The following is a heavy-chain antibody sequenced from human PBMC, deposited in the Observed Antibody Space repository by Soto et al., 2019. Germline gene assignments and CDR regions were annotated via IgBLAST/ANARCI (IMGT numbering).Heavy chain of an antibody. CDR2: IGTAGDT. CDR1: GFTFSSYD. J-gene: IGHJ4*02. Sequence: GGSLRLSCAASGFTFSSYDMHWVRQATGKGLEWVSAIGTAGDTYYPGSGKGRFTISRENAKNSLYLQMNSLRAEDTAVYYCVRACRGLWFGELSALDYWGQGTLVTVSS. V-gene: IGHV3-13*01. CDR3: VRACRGLWFGELSALDY. D-gene: IGHD3-10*01.